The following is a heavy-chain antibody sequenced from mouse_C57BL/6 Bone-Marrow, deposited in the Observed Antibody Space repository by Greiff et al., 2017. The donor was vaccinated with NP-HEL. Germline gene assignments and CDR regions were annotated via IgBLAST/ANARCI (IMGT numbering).Heavy chain of an antibody. Sequence: VQRQQSGAELARPGASVKLSCKASGYTFTSYGISWVKQRTGQGLEWIGEIYPRSGNTYYNEKFKGKATLTADKSSSTAYMELRSLTSEDSAVYFCARWYGSSYDWYFDVWGTGTTVTVSS. CDR2: IYPRSGNT. CDR1: GYTFTSYG. CDR3: ARWYGSSYDWYFDV. D-gene: IGHD1-1*01. J-gene: IGHJ1*03. V-gene: IGHV1-81*01.